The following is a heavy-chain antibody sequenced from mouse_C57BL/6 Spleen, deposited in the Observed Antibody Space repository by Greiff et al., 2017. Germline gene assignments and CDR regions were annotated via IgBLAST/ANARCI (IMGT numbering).Heavy chain of an antibody. Sequence: VQLQQSGAELVRPGASVKLSCTASGFNIKDYYMHWVKQRPEQGLEWIGRIDPEDGDTEYAPKFQGKATMTADTSSNTAYLQLSSLTSEDTAVYCCTAVYCYSWFAYWGQGTLVTVSA. CDR3: TAVYCYSWFAY. D-gene: IGHD2-12*01. CDR1: GFNIKDYY. CDR2: IDPEDGDT. V-gene: IGHV14-1*01. J-gene: IGHJ3*01.